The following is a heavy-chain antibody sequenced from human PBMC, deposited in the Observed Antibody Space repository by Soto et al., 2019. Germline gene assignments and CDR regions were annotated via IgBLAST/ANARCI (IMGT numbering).Heavy chain of an antibody. V-gene: IGHV4-39*01. CDR1: GGSISSSNYY. D-gene: IGHD6-19*01. CDR2: IYYSGNT. CDR3: ARLRSGPDDGWYWAFDY. J-gene: IGHJ4*02. Sequence: SETLSLACTVCGGSISSSNYYWGWIRQPPGKGLESIGNIYYSGNTYYNPSLKSRVTISVDTSKNQFSLKLSSVTAADTAVYFCARLRSGPDDGWYWAFDYWGRGTLVTVSS.